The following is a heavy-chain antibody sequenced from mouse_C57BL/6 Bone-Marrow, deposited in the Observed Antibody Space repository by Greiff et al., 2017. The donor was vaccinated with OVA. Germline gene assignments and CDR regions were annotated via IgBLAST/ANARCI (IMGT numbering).Heavy chain of an antibody. J-gene: IGHJ1*03. CDR1: GFTFSDYG. V-gene: IGHV5-17*01. Sequence: EVQLVESGGGLVKPGGSLKLSCAASGFTFSDYGMHWVRQAPEKGLEWVVYISSGSSTIYYADTVKGRFTISRDNAKNTLFLQMTSLRSEDTAMYYCARINYWYFDVWGTGTTVTVSS. CDR3: ARINYWYFDV. CDR2: ISSGSSTI.